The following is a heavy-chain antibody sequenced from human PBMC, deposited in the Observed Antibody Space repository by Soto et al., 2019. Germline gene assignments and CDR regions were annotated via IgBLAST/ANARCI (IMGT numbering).Heavy chain of an antibody. D-gene: IGHD2-15*01. CDR2: IYYSGST. CDR1: GDSISSYY. Sequence: LSLTCTVSGDSISSYYWSWIRQPPGKGLEWIGYIYYSGSTYYNPSLKRRVTISVDTSKNQFSLKLSSVTAADTAVYYCARARGARYFDYWGQGTLVTVSS. J-gene: IGHJ4*02. CDR3: ARARGARYFDY. V-gene: IGHV4-30-4*01.